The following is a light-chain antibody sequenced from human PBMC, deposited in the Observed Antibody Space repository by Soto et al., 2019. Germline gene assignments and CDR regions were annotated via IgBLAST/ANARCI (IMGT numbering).Light chain of an antibody. J-gene: IGLJ3*02. V-gene: IGLV2-14*01. CDR3: SSYTKSNTRV. CDR2: EVS. Sequence: QSALTQPASVSGSPGQSSTISCTGTSSDVGGYNSVSWYQQHPGKAPELMIYEVSNRPSGVSTRFSGSKSGNTAYLTISGLQAEDEADYFCSSYTKSNTRVFGGGTKVTVL. CDR1: SSDVGGYNS.